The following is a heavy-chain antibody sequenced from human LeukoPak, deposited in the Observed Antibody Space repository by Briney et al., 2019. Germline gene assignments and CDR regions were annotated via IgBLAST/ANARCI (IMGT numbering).Heavy chain of an antibody. V-gene: IGHV4-61*02. CDR2: IYTSGST. J-gene: IGHJ4*02. CDR1: GGSISSGSYY. CDR3: AREGGYYYDSSGYYYSLASAY. D-gene: IGHD3-22*01. Sequence: PSETLSLTCTVSGGSISSGSYYWSWIRQPAGKGLEWIGRIYTSGSTNYNPSLKSRVTISVDTSKNQFSLKLSSVTAADTAVYYCAREGGYYYDSSGYYYSLASAYWGQGTLVTVPS.